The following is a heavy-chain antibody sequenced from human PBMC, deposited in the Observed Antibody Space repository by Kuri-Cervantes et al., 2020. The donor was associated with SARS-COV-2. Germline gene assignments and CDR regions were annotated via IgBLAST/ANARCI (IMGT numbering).Heavy chain of an antibody. CDR1: GFTFSNAW. CDR2: IKSKTDGGTT. D-gene: IGHD3-3*01. V-gene: IGHV3-15*01. CDR3: TRELGFLEWLYFDY. Sequence: GESLKISCAASGFTFSNAWMSWVRQAPGKGLEWVGRIKSKTDGGTTDYAAPVKGRFTISRDDSKNTLYLQMNSLKTEDTAVYYCTRELGFLEWLYFDYWGQGTLVTVSS. J-gene: IGHJ4*02.